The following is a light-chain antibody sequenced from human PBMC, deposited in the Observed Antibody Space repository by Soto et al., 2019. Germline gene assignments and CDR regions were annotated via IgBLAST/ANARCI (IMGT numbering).Light chain of an antibody. J-gene: IGLJ1*01. Sequence: QPVLTQPASVSGSPGQSITISCIGTTSDVGDYNYVSWYQQHPGKAPKLMIYEVSNRPSGVSERFSGSKSGNTASLTISGLQAEDEADYYCSSYRSTDTPYVFGTGTKLTVL. V-gene: IGLV2-14*01. CDR1: TSDVGDYNY. CDR3: SSYRSTDTPYV. CDR2: EVS.